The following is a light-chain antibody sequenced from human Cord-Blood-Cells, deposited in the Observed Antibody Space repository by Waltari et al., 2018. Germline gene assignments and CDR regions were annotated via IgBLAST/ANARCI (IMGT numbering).Light chain of an antibody. J-gene: IGLJ3*02. CDR2: EGS. V-gene: IGLV2-23*01. CDR3: CSYAGSSTWV. CDR1: SSAVGRYNL. Sequence: QSALTQPASVSGSPGQSFTIPCTGTSSAVGRYNLVSWYQQHPGKAPKLMIYEGSKRPSGVSNRFSGSKSGNTASLTISGLQAEDEADYYCCSYAGSSTWVFGGGTKLTVL.